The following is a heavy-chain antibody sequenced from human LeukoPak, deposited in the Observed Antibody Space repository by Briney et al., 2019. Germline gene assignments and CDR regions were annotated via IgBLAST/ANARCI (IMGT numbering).Heavy chain of an antibody. D-gene: IGHD2-2*01. CDR1: GYTXTDYY. J-gene: IGHJ4*02. V-gene: IGHV1-2*02. CDR2: FNPNSGGT. CDR3: ARGYAYFDY. Sequence: ASVKVSCKASGYTXTDYYVHWVRLAPGQGLGWMGWFNPNSGGTNYAQKFQGRVTMTRDTSISTAYMELSRLTSDDAGVYYCARGYAYFDYWGQGTLVTVSS.